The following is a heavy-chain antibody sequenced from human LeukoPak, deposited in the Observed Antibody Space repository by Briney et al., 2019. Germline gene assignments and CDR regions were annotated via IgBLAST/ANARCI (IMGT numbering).Heavy chain of an antibody. J-gene: IGHJ4*02. CDR2: ISYDGSNK. CDR3: AKERYDSSGYSLDY. CDR1: GFTFSSYG. D-gene: IGHD3-22*01. V-gene: IGHV3-30*18. Sequence: GRSLRLSCAASGFTFSSYGMHWVRQAPGKGLEWVAVISYDGSNKYYADSVKGRFTISRDNSKNTLYLQMNSLRAEDTAVYYCAKERYDSSGYSLDYWGQGTLVSVSS.